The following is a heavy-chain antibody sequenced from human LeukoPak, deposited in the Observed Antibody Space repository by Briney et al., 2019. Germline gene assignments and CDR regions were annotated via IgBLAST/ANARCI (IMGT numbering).Heavy chain of an antibody. CDR1: GYTFTGYY. D-gene: IGHD2-2*01. CDR2: INPNSGGT. Sequence: ASVKVSCKASGYTFTGYYMHWVRQAPGRGLEWMGWINPNSGGTNYAQKFQGRVTMTRDTSISTAYMELSRLRSDDTAVYYCAKDGSTSCYGEKCYFDYWGQGTLVTVSS. J-gene: IGHJ4*02. V-gene: IGHV1-2*02. CDR3: AKDGSTSCYGEKCYFDY.